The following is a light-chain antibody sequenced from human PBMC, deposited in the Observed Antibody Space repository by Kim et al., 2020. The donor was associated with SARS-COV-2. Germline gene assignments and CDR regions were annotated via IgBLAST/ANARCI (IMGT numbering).Light chain of an antibody. J-gene: IGLJ3*02. V-gene: IGLV1-40*01. Sequence: VSGAPGQRVTISCIGAGSDVHWYQHLPGTAPKLLIYGNTNRPSGVPDRFSGSKSGTSASLDITGLQAEDEADFYCQSYDSSLSAWVFCGGTQLTVL. CDR1: GAGSD. CDR2: GNT. CDR3: QSYDSSLSAWV.